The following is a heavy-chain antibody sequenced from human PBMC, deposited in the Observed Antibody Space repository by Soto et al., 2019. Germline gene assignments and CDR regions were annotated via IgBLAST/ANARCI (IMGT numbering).Heavy chain of an antibody. D-gene: IGHD4-4*01. CDR2: INPDGSAK. CDR3: ANPLTGNVAFQI. V-gene: IGHV3-7*01. J-gene: IGHJ3*02. Sequence: EVQLVESGGGLVQPGGSLRLSCAASGFTFSSYWMTWVRQVPGKGLEWVAYINPDGSAKSYASSVKGRFTLSRDNAKKSLYLQMNSRIAEDTAVYYCANPLTGNVAFQIWGQGTMVTVSS. CDR1: GFTFSSYW.